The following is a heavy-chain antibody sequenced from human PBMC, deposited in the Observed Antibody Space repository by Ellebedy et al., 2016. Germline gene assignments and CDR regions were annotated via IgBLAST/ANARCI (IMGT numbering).Heavy chain of an antibody. CDR1: GFTVSSNY. Sequence: GGSLRLSCAASGFTVSSNYMSWVRQAPGKGLEWVSGIYSGGSTYYADTVKGRFTISRDNSKNTLYLQMNSLRAEDTAVYYCVKVSTPLRGGTEYWGQGTLVTVSS. J-gene: IGHJ4*02. D-gene: IGHD2-15*01. CDR3: VKVSTPLRGGTEY. V-gene: IGHV3-53*01. CDR2: IYSGGST.